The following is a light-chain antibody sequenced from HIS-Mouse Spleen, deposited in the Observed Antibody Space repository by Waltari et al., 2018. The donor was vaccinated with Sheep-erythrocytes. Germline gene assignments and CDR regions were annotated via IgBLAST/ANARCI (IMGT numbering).Light chain of an antibody. CDR2: DVS. CDR1: SSDVGGYNH. J-gene: IGLJ1*01. Sequence: QSALTQPRSVSGSPGQSVTISCTGTSSDVGGYNHVPWYQQHPGRAPKLMINDVSKQPSGVPARFSGSKSGKTASLTISGLQADDEADYYCCSYAGSYNQVFATGTKVTVL. V-gene: IGLV2-11*01. CDR3: CSYAGSYNQV.